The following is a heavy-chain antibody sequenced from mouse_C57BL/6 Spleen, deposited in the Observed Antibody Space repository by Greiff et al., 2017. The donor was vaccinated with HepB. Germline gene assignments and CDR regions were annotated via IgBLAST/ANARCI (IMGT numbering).Heavy chain of an antibody. CDR2: IDPSDSYT. CDR1: GYTFTSYW. V-gene: IGHV1-69*01. D-gene: IGHD2-2*01. Sequence: QVQLQQPGAELVMPGASVKLSCKASGYTFTSYWMHWVKQRPGQGLEWIGEIDPSDSYTNYNQKFKGKSTLTVDKSPSTAYMQLSSLTYEDSAVYYCARWLPGAMDYWGQGTSVTVSS. CDR3: ARWLPGAMDY. J-gene: IGHJ4*01.